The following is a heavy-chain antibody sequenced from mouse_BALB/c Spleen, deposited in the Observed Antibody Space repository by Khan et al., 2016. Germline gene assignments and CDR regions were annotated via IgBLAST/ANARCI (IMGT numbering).Heavy chain of an antibody. Sequence: EVELVESGGGLVRPGGSLKLSCAASGFSFSDYYMYWVRQTPEKRLEWVATISNGGSYTYYSDSVKGRFTISIDNAKNNLYLQMSSLKSEDTVMYYCARTYGNYGYFDVWGAGTTVTVSS. CDR1: GFSFSDYY. CDR2: ISNGGSYT. D-gene: IGHD2-1*01. CDR3: ARTYGNYGYFDV. J-gene: IGHJ1*01. V-gene: IGHV5-4*02.